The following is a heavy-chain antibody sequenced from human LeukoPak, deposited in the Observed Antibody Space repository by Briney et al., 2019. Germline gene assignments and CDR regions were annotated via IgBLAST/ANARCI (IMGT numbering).Heavy chain of an antibody. CDR3: ARDRAALDSNWFDP. D-gene: IGHD6-25*01. J-gene: IGHJ5*02. CDR2: INHSRGT. V-gene: IGHV4-59*12. Sequence: SETLSLTCTVSGGSISSYYWSWIRQPPGKGLEWIGEINHSRGTKYNPSLKSRVTMSVDTSKNQFSLKLSSVTAADTAVYYCARDRAALDSNWFDPWGQGTLVTVSS. CDR1: GGSISSYY.